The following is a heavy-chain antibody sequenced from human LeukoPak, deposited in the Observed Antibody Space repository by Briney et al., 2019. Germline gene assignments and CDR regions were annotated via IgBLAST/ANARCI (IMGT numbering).Heavy chain of an antibody. CDR2: ISSSSSYI. CDR3: ARGNGDYVSLFDY. D-gene: IGHD4-17*01. CDR1: GFTFSTYD. V-gene: IGHV3-21*01. J-gene: IGHJ4*02. Sequence: GGSLRLSCAASGFTFSTYDMNWVRQAPGKGLDWVSSISSSSSYIYYADSVKGRFTISRDNAKNTLNLQMNGLRAEDTALYYCARGNGDYVSLFDYWGQGTMVTVSS.